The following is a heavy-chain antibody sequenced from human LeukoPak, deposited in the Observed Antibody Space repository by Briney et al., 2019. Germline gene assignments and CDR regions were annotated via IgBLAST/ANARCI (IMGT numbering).Heavy chain of an antibody. CDR3: ARNAASGLDY. Sequence: ASVKVPCKASGYTFTNYYMHWVRQAPGQGLEWMGFINPSGGSTSYAQKFQGRVTMTRDTSTSTVYMELSSLTSEDTAVYYCARNAASGLDYWGQGTLVTVSS. CDR2: INPSGGST. J-gene: IGHJ4*02. CDR1: GYTFTNYY. D-gene: IGHD2-15*01. V-gene: IGHV1-46*01.